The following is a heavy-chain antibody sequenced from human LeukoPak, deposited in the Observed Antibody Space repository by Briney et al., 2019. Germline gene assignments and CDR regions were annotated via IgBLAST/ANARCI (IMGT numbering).Heavy chain of an antibody. Sequence: GGSLRLSCAASGFSFSTSEMNWVRQAPGKGLEWVASISSTVSTTYYADPVQGRFTISRDNAKTSLYLQMSSLRVEDTATYFCARDSDSAIPYCYFDLWGRGTLVTVSS. CDR3: ARDSDSAIPYCYFDL. V-gene: IGHV3-48*03. D-gene: IGHD2-2*02. CDR2: ISSTVSTT. CDR1: GFSFSTSE. J-gene: IGHJ2*01.